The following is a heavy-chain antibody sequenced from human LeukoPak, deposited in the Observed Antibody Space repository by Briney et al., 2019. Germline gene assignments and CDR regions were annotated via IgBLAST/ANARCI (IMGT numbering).Heavy chain of an antibody. J-gene: IGHJ6*03. Sequence: SVKVSCKASGGTFSSYAISWVRQAPGQGLEWMGGIIPIFGTANYAQKFQGRVTITADKSTSTAYMELSSLRSEDTAVYYCARDISRTVTTVYYYYYMDVWGKGTTVTVSS. D-gene: IGHD4-11*01. CDR3: ARDISRTVTTVYYYYYMDV. CDR2: IIPIFGTA. CDR1: GGTFSSYA. V-gene: IGHV1-69*06.